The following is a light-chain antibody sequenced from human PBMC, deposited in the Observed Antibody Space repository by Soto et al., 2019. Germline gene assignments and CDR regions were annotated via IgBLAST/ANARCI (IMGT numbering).Light chain of an antibody. J-gene: IGKJ4*01. V-gene: IGKV3-15*01. Sequence: EIVMTQSPATLSVSPWERATLSCRASQSVSSNLAWYQQKPGQAHRLLIHGASTRATGIPARFSGSGSGTEFTLTISILQSEDFAVYYCQQYNNWPPLTFGGGTKVVIK. CDR3: QQYNNWPPLT. CDR2: GAS. CDR1: QSVSSN.